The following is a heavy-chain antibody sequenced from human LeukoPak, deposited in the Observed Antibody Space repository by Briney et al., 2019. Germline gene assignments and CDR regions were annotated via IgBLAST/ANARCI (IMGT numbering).Heavy chain of an antibody. CDR3: ARDQREDGYNKEVDAFDI. Sequence: ASVKVSCKASGYTFTSYGISWVRQAPGQGLEWMGIINPSGGSTSYAQKFQGRVTMTRDTSTSTVYMELSSLRSEDTAVYYCARDQREDGYNKEVDAFDIWGQGTMVTVSS. V-gene: IGHV1-46*01. CDR1: GYTFTSYG. CDR2: INPSGGST. D-gene: IGHD5-24*01. J-gene: IGHJ3*02.